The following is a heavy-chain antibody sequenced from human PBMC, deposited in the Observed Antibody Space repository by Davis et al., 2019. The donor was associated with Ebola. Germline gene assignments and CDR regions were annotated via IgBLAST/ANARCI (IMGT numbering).Heavy chain of an antibody. J-gene: IGHJ6*03. CDR2: IYYSGST. V-gene: IGHV4-31*03. CDR3: ARDLRYDSSGYDYYFYMDV. D-gene: IGHD3-22*01. CDR1: GGPISRGGSY. Sequence: PSETLSLTCTVSGGPISRGGSYWSWVRQVPGKGLEWIGYIYYSGSTYYKPSLKSRVTISLDTSKNQFSLNLYSVTAADTAVYYCARDLRYDSSGYDYYFYMDVWGKGTTVTVSS.